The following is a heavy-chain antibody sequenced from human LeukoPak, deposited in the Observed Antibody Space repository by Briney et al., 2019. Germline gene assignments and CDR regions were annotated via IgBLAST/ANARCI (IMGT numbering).Heavy chain of an antibody. D-gene: IGHD3-9*01. CDR3: ARSDILTGYYFDY. V-gene: IGHV3-48*03. Sequence: GGSLRLSCAASGFTFSSYEMNWVRQAPGKGLEWVSYISSSGSTIYYADSVKGRFTISRENDKNSLYLQMNSLRAEDTAVYYCARSDILTGYYFDYWGQGTLVTVSS. CDR2: ISSSGSTI. J-gene: IGHJ4*02. CDR1: GFTFSSYE.